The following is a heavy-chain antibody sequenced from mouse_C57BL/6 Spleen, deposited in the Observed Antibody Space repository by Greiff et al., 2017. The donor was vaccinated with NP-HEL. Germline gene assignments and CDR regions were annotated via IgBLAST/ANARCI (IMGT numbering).Heavy chain of an antibody. J-gene: IGHJ3*01. CDR2: ISYDGSN. CDR3: ASSYDYDGAWFAY. D-gene: IGHD2-4*01. V-gene: IGHV3-6*01. Sequence: VQLKESGPGLVKPSQSLSLTCSVTGYSITSGYYWNWIRQSPGNKLEWMGYISYDGSNNYNPSLKNRISITRDTSKNQFFLKLNSVTTEDTATYYCASSYDYDGAWFAYWGQGTLVTVSA. CDR1: GYSITSGYY.